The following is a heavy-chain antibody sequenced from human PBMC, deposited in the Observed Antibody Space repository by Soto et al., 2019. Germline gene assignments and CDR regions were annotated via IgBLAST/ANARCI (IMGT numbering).Heavy chain of an antibody. CDR1: GFTFSSYG. J-gene: IGHJ4*02. CDR2: ISYDGSNK. Sequence: PWGSLRLSCAASGFTFSSYGMRCVRQAPWKGLEWVAVISYDGSNKYYADSVKGRFTISRDNSKNTLYLQMNSLRAEDTAVYYCAKLLVGILTGYPFDYWGQGTLVTVSS. V-gene: IGHV3-30*18. D-gene: IGHD3-9*01. CDR3: AKLLVGILTGYPFDY.